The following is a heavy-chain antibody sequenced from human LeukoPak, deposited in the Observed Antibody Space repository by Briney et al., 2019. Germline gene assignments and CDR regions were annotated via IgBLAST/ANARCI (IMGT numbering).Heavy chain of an antibody. CDR2: IYYSGST. Sequence: PSETLSLTCTVSGGSISSYYWSWIRQPPGKGLEWIGYIYYSGSTNYNPSLKSRVTISVDTSKNQFSLKLSSVTAADTAVYYCARVGAPPSNCRNYYYMDVWGKGTTVTVSS. D-gene: IGHD4-11*01. CDR1: GGSISSYY. J-gene: IGHJ6*03. V-gene: IGHV4-59*01. CDR3: ARVGAPPSNCRNYYYMDV.